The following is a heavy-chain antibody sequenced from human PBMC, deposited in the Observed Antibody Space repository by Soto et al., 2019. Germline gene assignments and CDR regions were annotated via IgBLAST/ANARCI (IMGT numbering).Heavy chain of an antibody. D-gene: IGHD3-16*02. V-gene: IGHV3-15*07. J-gene: IGHJ4*02. Sequence: GGSLRLSCAASGVTFSSYAWMNWVRQAPGKGLEWVGRIKSESDGGTTAYAAPVKGRFTISRDDSKNTVYLQMNSLRTEDTALYYCMTDRQYRPAYWGQGTQVTVSS. CDR3: MTDRQYRPAY. CDR2: IKSESDGGTT. CDR1: GVTFSSYAW.